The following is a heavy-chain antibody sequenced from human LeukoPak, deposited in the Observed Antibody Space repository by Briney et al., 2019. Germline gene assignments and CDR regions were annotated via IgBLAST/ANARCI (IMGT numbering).Heavy chain of an antibody. CDR2: ISGDGVST. V-gene: IGHV3-43*02. Sequence: GGSLRLSCVASGLPIADFAMHWVRQAPGKGLEWVSLISGDGVSTFYADSVKGRFSISRDNSKNSLHLEMTSLRTEDAAMYYCAKESGKFDYWGQGTLVAVSS. J-gene: IGHJ4*02. CDR3: AKESGKFDY. CDR1: GLPIADFA.